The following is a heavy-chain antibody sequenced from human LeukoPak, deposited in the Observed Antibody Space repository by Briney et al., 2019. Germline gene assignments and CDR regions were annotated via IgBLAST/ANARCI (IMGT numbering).Heavy chain of an antibody. CDR1: GDSISTSGYY. CDR2: IHYIGNT. CDR3: ARVRDDYFFDY. J-gene: IGHJ4*02. D-gene: IGHD3-3*01. V-gene: IGHV4-31*03. Sequence: SETLSLTCTVSGDSISTSGYYWSWIRQHPGTGLEWIAYIHYIGNTYYNASLESRVTMSVDTSSNQFSLNVASVTAADTAVYYCARVRDDYFFDYWGQGILVTVSS.